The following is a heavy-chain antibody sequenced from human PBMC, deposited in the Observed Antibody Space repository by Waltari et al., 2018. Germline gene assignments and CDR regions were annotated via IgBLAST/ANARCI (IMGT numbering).Heavy chain of an antibody. CDR2: MYITGLR. CDR1: GDSMNSRSYS. CDR3: ARLDPNGFDDS. J-gene: IGHJ4*02. Sequence: QLQLQESGPGLVKPSETLSLTCFVSGDSMNSRSYSWGWIRQSPGRGLEWVGQMYITGLREYNPYLRSRVSISIDRSKSQFSLTLTSLTAADTAVYHCARLDPNGFDDSWGQGTLVTVST. D-gene: IGHD2-8*01. V-gene: IGHV4-39*01.